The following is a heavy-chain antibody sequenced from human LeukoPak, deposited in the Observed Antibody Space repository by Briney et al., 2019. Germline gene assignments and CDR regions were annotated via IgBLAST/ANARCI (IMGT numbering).Heavy chain of an antibody. V-gene: IGHV5-51*04. CDR2: IYPGDSDT. Sequence: GESLKISCKGSGYRFTSYWIGWVRRMPGKGREGMGIIYPGDSDTRYSPSFRGQVTISANKPISTAYLQWSSLKASDPAMYYCAIAGDSSTSCYRCFNSWGQGTLVAVSS. CDR3: AIAGDSSTSCYRCFNS. J-gene: IGHJ4*02. CDR1: GYRFTSYW. D-gene: IGHD2-2*01.